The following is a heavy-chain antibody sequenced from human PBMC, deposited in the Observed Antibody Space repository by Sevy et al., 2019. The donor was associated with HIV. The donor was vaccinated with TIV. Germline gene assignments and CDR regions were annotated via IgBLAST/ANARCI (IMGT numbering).Heavy chain of an antibody. CDR2: ISGDGRT. Sequence: GGSLRLSCVVSRFSVSSNYMSWVRQAPGKGLEWVSNISGDGRTYYADSVRGRFTISRDTSKNTVYLEMKSLRAEDTAVYYCTREDIVLGEDNYYGMDVWGHGTTVTVSS. CDR3: TREDIVLGEDNYYGMDV. D-gene: IGHD2-15*01. J-gene: IGHJ6*02. V-gene: IGHV3-53*01. CDR1: RFSVSSNY.